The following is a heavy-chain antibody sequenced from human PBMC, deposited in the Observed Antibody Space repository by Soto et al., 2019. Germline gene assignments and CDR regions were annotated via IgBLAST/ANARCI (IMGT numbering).Heavy chain of an antibody. CDR1: GFTFSTYS. D-gene: IGHD1-26*01. J-gene: IGHJ4*02. Sequence: LRLSCAASGFTFSTYSMNWVRQAPGKGLEWVSSISSSSSDIYYADSVKGRLTISRDNAKNSLYLQMNSLRAEDTAVYYCARVLGGSYYYFDYWGQGTLVTVSS. CDR3: ARVLGGSYYYFDY. V-gene: IGHV3-21*04. CDR2: ISSSSSDI.